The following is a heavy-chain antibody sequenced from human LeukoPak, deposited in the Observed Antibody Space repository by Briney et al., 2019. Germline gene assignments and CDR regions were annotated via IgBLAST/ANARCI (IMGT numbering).Heavy chain of an antibody. V-gene: IGHV1-2*02. D-gene: IGHD3-22*01. J-gene: IGHJ4*02. CDR1: GYAFTGYY. CDR2: IKPNSGGT. Sequence: GASVKVSCKASGYAFTGYYMHWVRQAPGQGLEWMGWIKPNSGGTNYAQKFQGRVTMTRDTSISTAYMELSRLRSDDTAVYYCAREPNGYYYDSSGYYDYWGQGTLVTVSS. CDR3: AREPNGYYYDSSGYYDY.